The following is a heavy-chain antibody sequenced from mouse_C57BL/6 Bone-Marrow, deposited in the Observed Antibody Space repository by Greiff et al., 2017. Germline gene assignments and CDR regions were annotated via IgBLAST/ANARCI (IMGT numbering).Heavy chain of an antibody. V-gene: IGHV1-55*01. CDR3: ARDYYRKRYFAMGY. J-gene: IGHJ4*01. CDR1: GYTFTSYW. CDR2: IYPGSGST. Sequence: VQLQQPGAELVKPGASVKMSCKASGYTFTSYWITWVKQRPGQGLEWIGDIYPGSGSTNYNEKFKSKATLTVDTSSSTAYMQLSSLTSEDSAVYYCARDYYRKRYFAMGYWGQGTSVTVSS. D-gene: IGHD2-14*01.